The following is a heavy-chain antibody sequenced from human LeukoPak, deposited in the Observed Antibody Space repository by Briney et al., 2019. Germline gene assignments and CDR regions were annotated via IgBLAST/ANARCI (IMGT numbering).Heavy chain of an antibody. Sequence: GGSLRLSCAASGFTFSSYAMSWVRQAPGKGLEWVSAISGSGGSTYYADSVKGRFTISRDNSKNTLYLQMNSLRAEDTAVYYXXXGVLVYGSGKDVWGQGTTVTVSS. J-gene: IGHJ6*02. CDR3: XXGVLVYGSGKDV. CDR1: GFTFSSYA. D-gene: IGHD3-10*01. V-gene: IGHV3-23*01. CDR2: ISGSGGST.